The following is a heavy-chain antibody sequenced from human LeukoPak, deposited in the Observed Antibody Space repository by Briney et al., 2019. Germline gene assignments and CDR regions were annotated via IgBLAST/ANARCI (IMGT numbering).Heavy chain of an antibody. CDR1: GFTFSSYW. V-gene: IGHV3-7*01. J-gene: IGHJ5*02. D-gene: IGHD6-19*01. CDR3: ARVDSSGWYILS. Sequence: GGSLRLSCAASGFTFSSYWMNWVRQAPGKGLEWVADIKQDGSEKKYVDSVRGRFTISRDNAKKSLYLQMNSLTAEDTAVYYCARVDSSGWYILSWGQGTLVTVSS. CDR2: IKQDGSEK.